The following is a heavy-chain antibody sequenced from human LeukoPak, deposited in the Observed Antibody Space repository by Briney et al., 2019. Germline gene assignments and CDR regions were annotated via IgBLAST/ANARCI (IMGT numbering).Heavy chain of an antibody. CDR2: FDPEDGET. Sequence: GASVKVSCKVSGYTLTELSMHWVRQAPGKGVEWMGGFDPEDGETIYAQKFQGRVTMTEDTSTDTAYMELSSLRSEDTAVYYCAATPITMIVMGWFDPWGQGTLVTVSS. CDR1: GYTLTELS. J-gene: IGHJ5*02. V-gene: IGHV1-24*01. D-gene: IGHD3-22*01. CDR3: AATPITMIVMGWFDP.